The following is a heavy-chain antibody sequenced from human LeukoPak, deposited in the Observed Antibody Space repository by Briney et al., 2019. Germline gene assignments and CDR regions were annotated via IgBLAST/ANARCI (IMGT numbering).Heavy chain of an antibody. CDR1: GGACSSYT. CDR2: IIPILGIA. V-gene: IGHV1-69*02. D-gene: IGHD2-2*01. Sequence: SVKVSCKASGGACSSYTISWVRQAPGQGLEWMGRIIPILGIANYAQKFQGRVTITADKSTSTAYMELSSLRSEDTAVYYCAQTFRICSSTSCSKPLDYWGQGTLVTVSS. J-gene: IGHJ4*02. CDR3: AQTFRICSSTSCSKPLDY.